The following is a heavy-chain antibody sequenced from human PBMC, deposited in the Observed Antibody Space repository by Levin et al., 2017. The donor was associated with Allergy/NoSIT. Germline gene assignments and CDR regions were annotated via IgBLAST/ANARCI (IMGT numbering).Heavy chain of an antibody. V-gene: IGHV4-4*02. CDR1: AGSISSDSW. CDR3: VRNGIYSMGH. J-gene: IGHJ4*02. D-gene: IGHD1-26*01. Sequence: GSLRLSCAVSAGSISSDSWWSWVRQPPGKGLEWIGEIFARGSANYNPSLKSRVTISLDKSTNQFSLKLTSVTAAETAVYYCVRNGIYSMGHWGQGTLLTVSS. CDR2: IFARGSA.